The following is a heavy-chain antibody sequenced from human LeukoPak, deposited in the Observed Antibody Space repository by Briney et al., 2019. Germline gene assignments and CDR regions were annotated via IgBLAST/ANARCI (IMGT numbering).Heavy chain of an antibody. D-gene: IGHD3-10*01. CDR1: GYTFTGYY. CDR3: ARDSTSSGNDY. CDR2: INPNSGGT. Sequence: ASVRVSCKASGYTFTGYYMHWVRQAPGQGLESMGSINPNSGGTNYAQRFQGRVTMTRDTSISTAYMELSRLTSDDTALYYCARDSTSSGNDYWGQGTLVTVSS. V-gene: IGHV1-2*02. J-gene: IGHJ4*02.